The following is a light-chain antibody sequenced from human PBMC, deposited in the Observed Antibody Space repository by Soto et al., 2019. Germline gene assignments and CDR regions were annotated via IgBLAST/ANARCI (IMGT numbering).Light chain of an antibody. CDR1: SSNIGNNY. V-gene: IGLV1-51*01. CDR2: DNN. CDR3: GTWDSSLSAGWV. Sequence: QSVLTQPPSVSAAPGQKVTISCSGSSSNIGNNYVSWYQQLPGTAPKLLIYDNNKRPSGIPDRFSGSKSGTSATLGITGLQTGDEADYYCGTWDSSLSAGWVFGTGTKLNVL. J-gene: IGLJ1*01.